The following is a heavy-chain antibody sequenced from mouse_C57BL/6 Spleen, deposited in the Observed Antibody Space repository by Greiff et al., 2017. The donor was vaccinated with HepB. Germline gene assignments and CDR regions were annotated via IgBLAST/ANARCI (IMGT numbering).Heavy chain of an antibody. CDR1: GYTFTSYW. CDR3: ARPYYGSSYDAY. CDR2: IYPGSGST. Sequence: QVQLQQPGAELVKPGASVKMSCKASGYTFTSYWITWVKQRPGQGLEWIGDIYPGSGSTNYNEKFKSKATLTVDTSSSTAYMQLSSLTSEDSAVYYCARPYYGSSYDAYWGQGTLVTVSA. J-gene: IGHJ3*01. V-gene: IGHV1-55*01. D-gene: IGHD1-1*01.